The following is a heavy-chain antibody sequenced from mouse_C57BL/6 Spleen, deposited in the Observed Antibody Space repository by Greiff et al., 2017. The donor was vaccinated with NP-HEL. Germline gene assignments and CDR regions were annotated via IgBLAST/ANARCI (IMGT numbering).Heavy chain of an antibody. D-gene: IGHD2-12*01. CDR2: IDPENGDT. Sequence: VQLKESGAELVRPGASVKLSCTASGFNIKDDYMHWVKQRPDQGLEWIGWIDPENGDTEYASKFQGKATITADTSSNTAYLQLSSLTSEDTAVYYCTSLRRFAYWGQGTLVTVSA. J-gene: IGHJ3*01. V-gene: IGHV14-4*01. CDR1: GFNIKDDY. CDR3: TSLRRFAY.